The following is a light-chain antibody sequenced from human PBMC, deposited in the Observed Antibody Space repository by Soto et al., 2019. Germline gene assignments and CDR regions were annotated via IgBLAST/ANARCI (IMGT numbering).Light chain of an antibody. V-gene: IGLV2-18*01. CDR3: SLYISGSTYV. Sequence: QSVLTQPPFVSGSLGRSVTISCTGTSSDVGSYNRISWYQQPPGTAPKLIMFEVSNRPSGVPDRFSGSKSGSSASLTISGLQAEDEADYYCSLYISGSTYVFGTGTNFTVL. CDR2: EVS. CDR1: SSDVGSYNR. J-gene: IGLJ1*01.